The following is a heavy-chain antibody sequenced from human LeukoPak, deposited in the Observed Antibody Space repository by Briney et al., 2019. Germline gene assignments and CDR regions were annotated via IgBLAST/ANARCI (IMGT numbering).Heavy chain of an antibody. J-gene: IGHJ6*02. CDR1: GYTFTSYG. D-gene: IGHD2-2*01. CDR2: ISACNGNT. Sequence: ASVKVSCKASGYTFTSYGISWVRQAPGQGLEWMGWISACNGNTNYAQKLQGRVTMTTDTSTSTAYMELRSLRSDDTAVYYCARDRSQLRPPYYYYGMDVWGQGTTVTVSS. CDR3: ARDRSQLRPPYYYYGMDV. V-gene: IGHV1-18*01.